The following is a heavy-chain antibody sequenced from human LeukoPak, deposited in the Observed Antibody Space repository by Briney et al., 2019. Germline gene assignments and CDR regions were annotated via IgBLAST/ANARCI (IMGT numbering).Heavy chain of an antibody. D-gene: IGHD2-8*01. V-gene: IGHV3-7*01. CDR2: IKKDGSEK. J-gene: IGHJ4*02. CDR1: GFTFSTYW. CDR3: AREAYCTDDVCYNAYYFDH. Sequence: PGGSLRLSCAASGFTFSTYWMSWVRQAPGKGPEWVANIKKDGSEKYYGDSVRGRFTISRDNAKNSLDLQMDSLRAEDTAVYCCAREAYCTDDVCYNAYYFDHWGQGTLVTVSS.